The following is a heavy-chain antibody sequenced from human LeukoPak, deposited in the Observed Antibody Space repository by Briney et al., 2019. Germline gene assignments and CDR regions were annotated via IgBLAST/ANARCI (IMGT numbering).Heavy chain of an antibody. J-gene: IGHJ6*02. V-gene: IGHV6-1*01. Sequence: SQTLSLTCAISGDSVSSKSTAWNWIRQSPSRGLEWLGRTYYRSKWYTGYAVSVKGRITINPDTSKNQFSLKLSSVTAADTAVYYCARGRGAGFGVVIMGRGNYGMDVWGQGTTVTVSS. D-gene: IGHD3-3*01. CDR3: ARGRGAGFGVVIMGRGNYGMDV. CDR1: GDSVSSKSTA. CDR2: TYYRSKWYT.